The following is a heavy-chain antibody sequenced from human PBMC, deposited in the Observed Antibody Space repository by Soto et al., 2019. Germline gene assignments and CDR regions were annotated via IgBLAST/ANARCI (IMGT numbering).Heavy chain of an antibody. CDR3: ARAEGMTTDYYYYGMDV. J-gene: IGHJ6*02. CDR2: ISAYNGNT. D-gene: IGHD4-4*01. V-gene: IGHV1-18*01. CDR1: GYTFTSYG. Sequence: ASVKASCKASGYTFTSYGISWVRQAPGQGLEWMGWISAYNGNTNYAQKLQGRVTMTTDTSTSTAYMELRSLRSDDTAVYYCARAEGMTTDYYYYGMDVWGQGTTVTVSS.